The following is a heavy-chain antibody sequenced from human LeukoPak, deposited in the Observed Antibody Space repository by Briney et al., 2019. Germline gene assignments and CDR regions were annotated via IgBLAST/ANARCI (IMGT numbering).Heavy chain of an antibody. CDR3: ARVKGWLVLGRFDP. J-gene: IGHJ5*02. V-gene: IGHV4-34*01. CDR2: INHSGST. Sequence: SETLSLTCAVYGGSFSDYYWSWIRQPPGKGLEWIGEINHSGSTNYNPSLKSRVTISVDTSKNQFSLKLSSVTAADTAVYYCARVKGWLVLGRFDPWGQGTLVTVSS. D-gene: IGHD6-19*01. CDR1: GGSFSDYY.